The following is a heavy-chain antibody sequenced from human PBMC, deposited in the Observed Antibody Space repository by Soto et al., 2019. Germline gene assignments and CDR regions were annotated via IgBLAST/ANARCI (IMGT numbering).Heavy chain of an antibody. D-gene: IGHD6-19*01. CDR2: IYSGGST. CDR3: ARGGRVAVAGSPGDWFDP. Sequence: EVQLVESGGGLVQPGGSLRLSCAASGFTVSSNYMSWVRQAPGKGLEWVSVIYSGGSTYYADSVKGRFTISRDNSKNALYLQMNSLRAEDTAVYYCARGGRVAVAGSPGDWFDPWGQGTLVTVSS. J-gene: IGHJ5*02. V-gene: IGHV3-66*01. CDR1: GFTVSSNY.